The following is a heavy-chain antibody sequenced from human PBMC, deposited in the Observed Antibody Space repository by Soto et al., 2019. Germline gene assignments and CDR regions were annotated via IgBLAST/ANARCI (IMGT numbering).Heavy chain of an antibody. CDR1: GYTFTSYA. CDR3: ARGYGGPIGWCDP. D-gene: IGHD3-16*01. V-gene: IGHV1-3*01. Sequence: QVQLVQSGAEVKKPGASVKVSCKASGYTFTSYAMHWVRQAPGQRLEWMGWINAGNGNTKYSQKCQGRVTITRDTSASTAYMELSSLRSEDTAVYYCARGYGGPIGWCDPWGQGTLVTVSS. J-gene: IGHJ5*02. CDR2: INAGNGNT.